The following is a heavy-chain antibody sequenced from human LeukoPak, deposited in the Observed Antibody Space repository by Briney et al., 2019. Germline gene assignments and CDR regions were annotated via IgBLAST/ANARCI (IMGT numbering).Heavy chain of an antibody. CDR2: INGDGGRT. V-gene: IGHV3-74*01. CDR3: ARETSQDYFDS. Sequence: PGGSLRLSCAASGFSFSSYWMHWVRQAPGKGLVWVSRINGDGGRTYYADSVKGRFTISRDNAKNTLYVQMNSRRAEDTAVYYCARETSQDYFDSWGQGTLVTVSS. J-gene: IGHJ4*02. CDR1: GFSFSSYW.